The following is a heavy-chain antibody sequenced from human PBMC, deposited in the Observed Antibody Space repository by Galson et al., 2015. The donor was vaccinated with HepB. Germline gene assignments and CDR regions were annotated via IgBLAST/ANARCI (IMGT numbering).Heavy chain of an antibody. CDR1: GFTFSTYS. CDR3: VRRDSGGWYSH. CDR2: INAVGVST. J-gene: IGHJ4*02. Sequence: SLRLSCAASGFTFSTYSMHWVRQAPGKGLEYVSAINAVGVSTYYADSVKGRFTISRDNSKNTLYLQMSSVRSGDTAVYFCVRRDSGGWYSHWGQGTLVSVSS. V-gene: IGHV3-64D*06. D-gene: IGHD2-15*01.